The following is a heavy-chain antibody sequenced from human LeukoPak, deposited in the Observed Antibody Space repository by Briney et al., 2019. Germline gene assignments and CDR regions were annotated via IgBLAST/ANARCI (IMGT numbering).Heavy chain of an antibody. CDR1: GYSISSGYY. Sequence: LSLTCTVSGYSISSGYYWGWIRQPPGKGLEWVSYISSSGSTIYYADSVKGRFTISRDNAKNSLYLQMNSLRAEDTAVYYCARVRVVVVAATPTDAFDIWGQGTMVTVSS. CDR2: ISSSGSTI. V-gene: IGHV3-11*04. J-gene: IGHJ3*02. D-gene: IGHD2-15*01. CDR3: ARVRVVVVAATPTDAFDI.